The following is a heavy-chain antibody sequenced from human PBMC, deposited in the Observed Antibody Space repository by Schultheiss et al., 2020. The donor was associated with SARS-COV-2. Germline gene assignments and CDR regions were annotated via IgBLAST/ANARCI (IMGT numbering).Heavy chain of an antibody. CDR3: AGEPYCGGDCYRSI. D-gene: IGHD2-21*02. J-gene: IGHJ3*02. V-gene: IGHV3-33*01. CDR1: GFTFSSYG. Sequence: GGSLRLSCAASGFTFSSYGMHWVRQAPGKGLEWVAVIWYDGSNKYYADSVKGRFTISRDNSKNTLYLQMNSLRAEDTAVYYCAGEPYCGGDCYRSIWGQGTMVTVSS. CDR2: IWYDGSNK.